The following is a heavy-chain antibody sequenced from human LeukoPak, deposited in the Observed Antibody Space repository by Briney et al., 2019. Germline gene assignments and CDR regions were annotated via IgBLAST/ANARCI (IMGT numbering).Heavy chain of an antibody. J-gene: IGHJ3*02. CDR2: IYNSGST. V-gene: IGHV4-30-4*01. D-gene: IGHD3-3*01. CDR3: ARDNFWSGTDAFDI. Sequence: SQTLSLTCTVSGGSINSGDHYWSWTRQPPGKGLEWIGYIYNSGSTYYNPSLKSRITISEDTSKNQFSLKLSSVTAADTAVHYCARDNFWSGTDAFDIWGQGTMVTVSS. CDR1: GGSINSGDHY.